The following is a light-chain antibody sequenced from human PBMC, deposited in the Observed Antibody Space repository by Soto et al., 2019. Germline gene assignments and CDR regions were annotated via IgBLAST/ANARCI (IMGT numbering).Light chain of an antibody. V-gene: IGLV1-47*01. CDR1: SSNIGVNY. CDR2: RNN. CDR3: AAWDDNLNGVV. J-gene: IGLJ2*01. Sequence: QAVVTQPPSASETPGQRVTISCSGSSSNIGVNYVYWYQQLPGTAPKLLMYRNNQRPSGVPDRFSGSKSGTSASLAISGLRSEDEGGYYCAAWDDNLNGVVFGGGTKLTVL.